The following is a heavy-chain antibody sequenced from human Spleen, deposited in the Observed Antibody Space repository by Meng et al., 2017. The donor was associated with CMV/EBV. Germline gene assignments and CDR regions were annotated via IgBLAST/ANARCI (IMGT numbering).Heavy chain of an antibody. Sequence: GESLKISCVVSGFTFDYYPMTWVRQAPGKGLEWVSAISGSGDYTYYADSVKGRFTISRDNSKNTLYLQMNSLRAEDTAVYYCAKDSSYDFWSGSPDVWGQGTTVTVSS. CDR1: GFTFDYYP. J-gene: IGHJ6*02. CDR2: ISGSGDYT. V-gene: IGHV3-23*01. CDR3: AKDSSYDFWSGSPDV. D-gene: IGHD3-3*01.